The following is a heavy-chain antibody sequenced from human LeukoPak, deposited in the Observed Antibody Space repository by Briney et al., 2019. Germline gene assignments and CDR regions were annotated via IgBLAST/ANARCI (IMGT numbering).Heavy chain of an antibody. J-gene: IGHJ4*02. D-gene: IGHD3-10*01. CDR2: IYTSGGT. V-gene: IGHV4-4*07. Sequence: SETLSLTCTVSGGSISGHYWSWIRQPAGKGLEWIGRIYTSGGTNYNPSLKSRVTMSVDTSKNQFSLKLSSVTAADTAIYYCAGNFYGSGSYYRFDYRGQGTLVTVSS. CDR3: AGNFYGSGSYYRFDY. CDR1: GGSISGHY.